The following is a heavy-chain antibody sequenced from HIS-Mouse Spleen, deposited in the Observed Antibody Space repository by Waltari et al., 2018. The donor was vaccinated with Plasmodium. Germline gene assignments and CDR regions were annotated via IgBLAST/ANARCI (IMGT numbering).Heavy chain of an antibody. V-gene: IGHV1-2*02. Sequence: QVQLVQSGAEVKKPGASVKVSCKASGYTFTGYYMHWVRQAPGQGLEWMGWIHPNSGGTNYAPKFQGRVTMTRDTSISTAYMELSRLRSDDTAVYYCARVLGYKAAAGTFVEYFQHWGQGTLVTVSS. D-gene: IGHD6-13*01. CDR2: IHPNSGGT. CDR3: ARVLGYKAAAGTFVEYFQH. CDR1: GYTFTGYY. J-gene: IGHJ1*01.